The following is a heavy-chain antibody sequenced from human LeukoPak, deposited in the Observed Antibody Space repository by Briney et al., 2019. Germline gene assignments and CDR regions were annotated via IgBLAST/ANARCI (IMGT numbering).Heavy chain of an antibody. D-gene: IGHD5-24*01. V-gene: IGHV4-61*02. Sequence: SETLSLTCTVSGGSISSGSYYWSWIRQPAGKGLEWIGRIYTSGSTNYNPSLKSRVTISVDTSKNQFSLKLSSVTAADTAVYYCARRRDGYNRYYFDYWGQGTLVTVSS. J-gene: IGHJ4*02. CDR2: IYTSGST. CDR1: GGSISSGSYY. CDR3: ARRRDGYNRYYFDY.